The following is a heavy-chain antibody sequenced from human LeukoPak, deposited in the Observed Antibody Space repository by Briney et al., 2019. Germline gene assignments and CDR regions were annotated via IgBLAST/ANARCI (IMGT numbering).Heavy chain of an antibody. CDR3: ASFPYSSSWFEDY. V-gene: IGHV3-30*04. J-gene: IGHJ4*02. CDR1: GFTFSSYA. Sequence: PGRSLRLSCAASGFTFSSYAMHWVRQAPGKGLEWVAVISYDGSNKYYADSVKGRFTISRDNSKNTLYLQMNSLRAEDTAVYYCASFPYSSSWFEDYWGQGTLVTVSS. CDR2: ISYDGSNK. D-gene: IGHD6-13*01.